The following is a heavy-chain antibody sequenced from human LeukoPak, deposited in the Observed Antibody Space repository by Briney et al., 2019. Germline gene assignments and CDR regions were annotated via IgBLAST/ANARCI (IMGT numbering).Heavy chain of an antibody. CDR1: GYTFTGYY. CDR2: INPNSGGT. Sequence: GASVKVSCKASGYTFTGYYMHWVRQAPGQGLEWMGWINPNSGGTNYAQKFQGRVTMTRDTSISTAYMALSRLRSDDTAVYYCARETLPIYCSSTSCYHNWFDPWGQGTLVTVSS. D-gene: IGHD2-2*01. CDR3: ARETLPIYCSSTSCYHNWFDP. J-gene: IGHJ5*02. V-gene: IGHV1-2*02.